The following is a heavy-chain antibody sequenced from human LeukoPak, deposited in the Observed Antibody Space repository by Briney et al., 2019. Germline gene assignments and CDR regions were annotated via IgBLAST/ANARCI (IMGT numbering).Heavy chain of an antibody. V-gene: IGHV3-43*01. D-gene: IGHD5-12*01. Sequence: GGSLRLSCAASGFTFDDYTMHWVRQTPGKGLEWVSLISWDGGSTFYADSVKGRFTISRDNSKNSLYLQMNSLRTEDTALYYCAKDKWQFTHRYYLDDWGQGTPVTVSS. CDR3: AKDKWQFTHRYYLDD. CDR2: ISWDGGST. J-gene: IGHJ4*02. CDR1: GFTFDDYT.